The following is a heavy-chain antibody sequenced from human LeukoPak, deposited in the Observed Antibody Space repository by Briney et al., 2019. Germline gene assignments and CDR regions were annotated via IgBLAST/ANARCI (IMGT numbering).Heavy chain of an antibody. D-gene: IGHD1-1*01. CDR2: ISAYNGNT. V-gene: IGHV1-18*01. CDR1: GYTFTSYG. CDR3: ARDKLERHYYYYYYMDV. Sequence: ASVKVSFKASGYTFTSYGISWVRQAPGQGLEWMGWISAYNGNTNYAQKLQGRATMTTDTSTSTAYMELRSLRSDDTAVYYCARDKLERHYYYYYYMDVWGKGTTVTVSS. J-gene: IGHJ6*03.